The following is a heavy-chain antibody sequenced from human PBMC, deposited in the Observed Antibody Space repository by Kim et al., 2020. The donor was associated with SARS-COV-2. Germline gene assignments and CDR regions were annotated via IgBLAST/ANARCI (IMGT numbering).Heavy chain of an antibody. D-gene: IGHD4-17*01. CDR1: GGSISSYY. J-gene: IGHJ5*02. CDR3: ASYYGGNSGWFDP. Sequence: SETLSLTCTVSGGSISSYYWSWIRQPPGKGLEWIGYIYYSGSTNYNPSLKSRVTISVDTSKNQFSLKLSSVTAADTAVYYCASYYGGNSGWFDPWGQGTLVTVSS. V-gene: IGHV4-59*13. CDR2: IYYSGST.